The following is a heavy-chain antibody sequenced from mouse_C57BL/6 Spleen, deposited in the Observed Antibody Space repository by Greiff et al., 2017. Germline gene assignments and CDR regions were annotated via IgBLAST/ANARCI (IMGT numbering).Heavy chain of an antibody. J-gene: IGHJ3*01. CDR2: ISYDGSN. Sequence: EVKLMESGPGLVKPSQSLYLTCSVTGYSITSGYYWNWIRQFPGNKLEWMGYISYDGSNNYNPSLKNRISITRDTSKNQFFLKLNSVTTEDTATYYCASFYDGYYETWFAYWGQGTLVTVSA. V-gene: IGHV3-6*01. CDR1: GYSITSGYY. CDR3: ASFYDGYYETWFAY. D-gene: IGHD2-3*01.